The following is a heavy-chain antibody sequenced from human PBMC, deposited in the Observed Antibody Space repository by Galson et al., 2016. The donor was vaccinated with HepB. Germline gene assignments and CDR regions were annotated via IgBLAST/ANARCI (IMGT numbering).Heavy chain of an antibody. J-gene: IGHJ5*02. CDR2: IYYSGST. CDR3: ARQLWYGSGTRLRFDP. D-gene: IGHD3-10*01. Sequence: ETLSLTCTVSGGSISSSSYYWGWIRQPPGKGLEWIGSIYYSGSTYYNPSLKSRVTISVDTSKNQFSLKLSSVTAADTAVYYCARQLWYGSGTRLRFDPWGQGTLVTVSS. CDR1: GGSISSSSYY. V-gene: IGHV4-39*01.